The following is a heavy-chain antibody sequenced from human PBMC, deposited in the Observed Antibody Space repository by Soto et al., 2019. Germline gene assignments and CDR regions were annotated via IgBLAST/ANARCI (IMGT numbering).Heavy chain of an antibody. CDR3: ARDSGPRDY. CDR1: GYTFSSSA. J-gene: IGHJ4*02. Sequence: GASVKVSCKASGYTFSSSAVHWVRQARGHRLQWIGWIDAGSANASYAQMLQERVTMTRDTSTSTAYMELSSLRSEDTAVYYCARDSGPRDYWGQGTLVTVSS. CDR2: IDAGSANA. V-gene: IGHV1-58*01. D-gene: IGHD5-12*01.